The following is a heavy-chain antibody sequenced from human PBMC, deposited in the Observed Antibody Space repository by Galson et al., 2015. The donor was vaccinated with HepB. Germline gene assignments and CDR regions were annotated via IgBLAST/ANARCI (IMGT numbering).Heavy chain of an antibody. V-gene: IGHV3-30*18. J-gene: IGHJ4*02. Sequence: SLRLSCAASGFTFSRYAIHWVRQAPGKGLEWVAIISYDGSNKNYGDSVKGRFTIPRDNSRNTLYVQMNSLRAEDTAVYYCAKADVAYSSSSAGFDYWGQGALVTVSS. CDR1: GFTFSRYA. D-gene: IGHD6-6*01. CDR3: AKADVAYSSSSAGFDY. CDR2: ISYDGSNK.